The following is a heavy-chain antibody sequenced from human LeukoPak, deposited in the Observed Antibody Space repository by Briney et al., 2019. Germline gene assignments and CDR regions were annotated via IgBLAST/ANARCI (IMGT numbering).Heavy chain of an antibody. CDR1: GGSITQTNY. D-gene: IGHD4/OR15-4a*01. CDR2: VNLQGGT. CDR3: APLMPPNMVRKPGWDC. Sequence: ASGTLSLTCDVSGGSITQTNYWTWVRQPPGKGLEWIGEVNLQGGTNYNPSLLRRVAISVDTSANHVSLQMTSVTAADTAVYYCAPLMPPNMVRKPGWDCWGQGTLVTVSS. V-gene: IGHV4-4*02. J-gene: IGHJ4*02.